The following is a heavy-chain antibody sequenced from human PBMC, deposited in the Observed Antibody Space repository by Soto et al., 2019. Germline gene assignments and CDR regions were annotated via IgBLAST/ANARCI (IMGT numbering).Heavy chain of an antibody. V-gene: IGHV1-58*02. Sequence: ASVKVSCKASGFTFTSSAMQWVRQARGQRLEWIGWIVVGSGNTNYAQKFQERVTITRDMSTSTAYKELSSLRSEDTAVYYCAADPRYYYGSGSYYKVAFDIWGQGTMVTVSS. J-gene: IGHJ3*02. CDR2: IVVGSGNT. CDR3: AADPRYYYGSGSYYKVAFDI. D-gene: IGHD3-10*01. CDR1: GFTFTSSA.